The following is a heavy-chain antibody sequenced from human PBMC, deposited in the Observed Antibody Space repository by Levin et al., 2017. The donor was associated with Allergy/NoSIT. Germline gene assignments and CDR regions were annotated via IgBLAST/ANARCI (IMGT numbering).Heavy chain of an antibody. CDR2: IKQDGSEK. V-gene: IGHV3-7*01. D-gene: IGHD3-22*01. CDR3: ARPLYYYNSRGLLGFDY. J-gene: IGHJ4*02. CDR1: GFTFSSYW. Sequence: GGSLRLSCAASGFTFSSYWMSWVRQAPGKGLEWVANIKQDGSEKYYVDSVKGRFTISRDNAKNSLYLQMNSLRAEDTAVYYCARPLYYYNSRGLLGFDYWGQGTLVTVSS.